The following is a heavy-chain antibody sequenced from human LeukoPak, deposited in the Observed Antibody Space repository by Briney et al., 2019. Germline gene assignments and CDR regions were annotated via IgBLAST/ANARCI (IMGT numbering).Heavy chain of an antibody. CDR2: INHRRST. J-gene: IGHJ6*03. V-gene: IGHV4-34*01. CDR3: ARRVGRWFGERAYYYNYMDV. Sequence: PSETLSLTCAVYGGSFSGYYWTWIRQLPGKGLEWIGEINHRRSTKYSPSLKSRVTISVDTSKNQFSLRLSSVTAADTAVYYCARRVGRWFGERAYYYNYMDVWGKGTTVTISS. CDR1: GGSFSGYY. D-gene: IGHD3-10*01.